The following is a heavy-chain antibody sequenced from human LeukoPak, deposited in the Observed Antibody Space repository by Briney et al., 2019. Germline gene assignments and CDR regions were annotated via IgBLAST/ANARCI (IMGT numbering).Heavy chain of an antibody. J-gene: IGHJ4*02. CDR2: IIPIFGTA. D-gene: IGHD2-2*01. Sequence: SVKVSCKASGGTFSSYAISWVRQAPGQGLEWMGGIIPIFGTANYAQKFQGRVTITTDESTSTAYMELSSLRSEDTAVYYCARTSLGYCSSTSCPLVDYWGQGTLVIVSS. CDR1: GGTFSSYA. V-gene: IGHV1-69*05. CDR3: ARTSLGYCSSTSCPLVDY.